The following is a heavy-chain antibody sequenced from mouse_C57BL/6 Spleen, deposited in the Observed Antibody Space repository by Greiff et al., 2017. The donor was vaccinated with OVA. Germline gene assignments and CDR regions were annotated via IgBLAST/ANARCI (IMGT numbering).Heavy chain of an antibody. CDR3: ERGGGVDD. CDR2: IHPICGST. Sequence: QVHVMQSGAELVKPGASVTLSCKASGYTFTSYWMQWVKQWPGQGLEWIGMIHPICGSTNYNEKVKSMATLTVVNSSSTAYMQHSSLTSEDTAIYYGERGGGVDDWGQGTRLKVS. CDR1: GYTFTSYW. V-gene: IGHV1-64*01. J-gene: IGHJ2*03.